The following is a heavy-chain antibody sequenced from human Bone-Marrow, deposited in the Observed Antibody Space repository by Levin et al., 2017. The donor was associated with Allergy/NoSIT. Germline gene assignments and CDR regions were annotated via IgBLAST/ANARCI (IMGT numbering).Heavy chain of an antibody. Sequence: KASETLSLTCAVYGGSFSGYYWSWIRQPPGKGLEWIGEINHSGSTNYNPSLKSRVTISVDTSKNQFSLKLSSVTAADTAVYYCARLPGTGIFGAPRAYYYYMDVWGKGTTVTVSS. D-gene: IGHD3-3*01. V-gene: IGHV4-34*01. CDR3: ARLPGTGIFGAPRAYYYYMDV. J-gene: IGHJ6*03. CDR2: INHSGST. CDR1: GGSFSGYY.